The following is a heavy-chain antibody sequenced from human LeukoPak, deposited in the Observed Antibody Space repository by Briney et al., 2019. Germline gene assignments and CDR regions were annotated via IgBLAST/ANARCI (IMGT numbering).Heavy chain of an antibody. CDR1: GGSFSGYY. CDR3: ARGPSERYYESSGYYYFDY. D-gene: IGHD3-22*01. CDR2: INYSGST. J-gene: IGHJ4*02. V-gene: IGHV4-34*01. Sequence: SETLSLTCAVYGGSFSGYYWTWIRQPPGKGLEWIGEINYSGSTNYNPSLKSRVTISVDTSKNQFSLKLSSVTAADTAVYYCARGPSERYYESSGYYYFDYWGQGTLVTISS.